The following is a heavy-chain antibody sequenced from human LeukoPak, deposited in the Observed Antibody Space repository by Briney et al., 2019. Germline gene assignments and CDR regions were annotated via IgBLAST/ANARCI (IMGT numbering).Heavy chain of an antibody. J-gene: IGHJ4*02. Sequence: ASVKVSCKASGYTFTSYDINWVRQATGQGLEWMGWMNPNSGNTGYAQKFQGRVTMTRNTSISTAYMELSSLRSEDTAVYYCATRYCSSTSCPAYWGQGTLVTVSS. CDR1: GYTFTSYD. CDR3: ATRYCSSTSCPAY. D-gene: IGHD2-2*01. V-gene: IGHV1-8*01. CDR2: MNPNSGNT.